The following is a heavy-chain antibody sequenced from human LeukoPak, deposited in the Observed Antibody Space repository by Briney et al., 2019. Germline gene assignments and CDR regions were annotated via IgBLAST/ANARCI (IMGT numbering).Heavy chain of an antibody. J-gene: IGHJ4*02. CDR1: GLTFSDYS. D-gene: IGHD5-24*01. Sequence: PGGSLRLSCAASGLTFSDYSMAWVRQAPGKGLEWVSSITSGGTYIYYADSVKGRFTISRDNAKNSLYLQMNSLRAEDTAVYYCARDLSGLWQQFDYWGQGTLVTVSS. V-gene: IGHV3-21*01. CDR2: ITSGGTYI. CDR3: ARDLSGLWQQFDY.